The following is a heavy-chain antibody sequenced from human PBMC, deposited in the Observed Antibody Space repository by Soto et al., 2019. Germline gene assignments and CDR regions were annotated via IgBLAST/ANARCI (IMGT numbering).Heavy chain of an antibody. CDR1: GGTFSRYA. Sequence: ASVKVSCKASGGTFSRYAISWVRQAPGQGLEWMGGIIPIFGTANYAQKFQGRVRITADESTSTAYMELSSRRSEDTAVYYCARGSFHLGYMSSTSWKAIDYWCPRTLGTVSS. CDR2: IIPIFGTA. V-gene: IGHV1-69*13. D-gene: IGHD2-2*03. CDR3: ARGSFHLGYMSSTSWKAIDY. J-gene: IGHJ4*02.